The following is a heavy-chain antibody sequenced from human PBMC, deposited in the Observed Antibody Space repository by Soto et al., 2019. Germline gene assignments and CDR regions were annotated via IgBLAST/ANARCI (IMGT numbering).Heavy chain of an antibody. CDR3: ARFIVLRYFDWLLTHDYYYYGMDV. CDR2: INPNSGGT. CDR1: GYTFTGYY. J-gene: IGHJ6*02. Sequence: ASVKVSCKASGYTFTGYYMHWVRQAPGQGLEWKGWINPNSGGTNYAQKFQGWVTMTRDTSISTAYMELSRLRSDDTAVYYCARFIVLRYFDWLLTHDYYYYGMDVWGQGTTVTVSS. D-gene: IGHD3-9*01. V-gene: IGHV1-2*04.